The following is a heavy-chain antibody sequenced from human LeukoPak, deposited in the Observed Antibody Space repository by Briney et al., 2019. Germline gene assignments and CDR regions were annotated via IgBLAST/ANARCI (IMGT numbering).Heavy chain of an antibody. CDR3: AKDDMVRGVPFDY. CDR1: GFTFSSYG. D-gene: IGHD3-10*01. J-gene: IGHJ4*02. CDR2: ISYDGSNK. Sequence: GGSLRLSFAASGFTFSSYGMHWVRQAPGKGLEWVAVISYDGSNKYYADSVKGRFTISRDNSKNTLYLQMNSLRAEDTAVYYCAKDDMVRGVPFDYWGQGTLVTVSS. V-gene: IGHV3-30*18.